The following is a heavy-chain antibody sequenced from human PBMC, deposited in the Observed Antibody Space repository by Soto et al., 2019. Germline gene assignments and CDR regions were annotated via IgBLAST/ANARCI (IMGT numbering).Heavy chain of an antibody. V-gene: IGHV3-23*01. Sequence: EVQLSESGGGLVQPGGSLRLSCAASGFTFSSYAMSWVRQAPGKGLEWVSAISGSGGSTYYADSVKGRFTISRDNSKNTLYLQMNSLRAEDTAVYYCAKTTLTPKYYYYYMDVWGKGTTVTVSS. CDR2: ISGSGGST. D-gene: IGHD3-9*01. J-gene: IGHJ6*03. CDR3: AKTTLTPKYYYYYMDV. CDR1: GFTFSSYA.